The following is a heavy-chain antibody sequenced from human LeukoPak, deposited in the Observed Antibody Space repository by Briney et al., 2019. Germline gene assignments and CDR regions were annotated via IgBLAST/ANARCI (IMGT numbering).Heavy chain of an antibody. CDR3: ARAVAGLYFDY. V-gene: IGHV3-53*01. CDR2: LYSDGKT. D-gene: IGHD6-19*01. Sequence: GGSLRLSCAVSGFIVSRNEMTWVSQAPGRGLEWVALLYSDGKTFYADSVKGRFTISRDNSKNTLNLQMNSLRADATAVYYCARAVAGLYFDYWGQGTLVTVSS. J-gene: IGHJ4*02. CDR1: GFIVSRNE.